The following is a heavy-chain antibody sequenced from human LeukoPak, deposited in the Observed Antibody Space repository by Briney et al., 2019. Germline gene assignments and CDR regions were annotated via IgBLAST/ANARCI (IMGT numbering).Heavy chain of an antibody. D-gene: IGHD4-17*01. CDR1: GFTFGDYA. CDR2: IRSKAYGGTT. J-gene: IGHJ4*02. CDR3: TKIYGDYYFDY. Sequence: GGSLRLSCTASGFTFGDYAMSWFRQAQGKGLEWVGFIRSKAYGGTTEYAASVKGRFTISRDDSKSIAYLQMNSLKTEDTAVYYCTKIYGDYYFDYWGQGTLVTVSS. V-gene: IGHV3-49*03.